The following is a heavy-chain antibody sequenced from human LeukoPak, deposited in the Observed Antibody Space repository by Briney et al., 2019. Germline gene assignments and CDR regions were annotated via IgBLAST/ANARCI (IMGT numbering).Heavy chain of an antibody. CDR1: GGSISGYY. V-gene: IGHV4-4*07. CDR2: IYTSGST. Sequence: SETLSLTCTVSGGSISGYYWSWIRQPAGKGLEWIGRIYTSGSTNYNPSLKSRVTISVDTSKNQFSLKLSSVTAADTAVYYCARHDYDSSGVAFDIWGQGTMVTVSS. J-gene: IGHJ3*02. CDR3: ARHDYDSSGVAFDI. D-gene: IGHD3-22*01.